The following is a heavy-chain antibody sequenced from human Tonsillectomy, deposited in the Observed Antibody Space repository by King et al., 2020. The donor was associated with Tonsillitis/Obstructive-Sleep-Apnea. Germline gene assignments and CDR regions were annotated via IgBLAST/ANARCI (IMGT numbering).Heavy chain of an antibody. CDR1: GGTFSSYD. CDR3: ARSVPTIDYYYYHYMDV. D-gene: IGHD5-12*01. V-gene: IGHV1-69*01. J-gene: IGHJ6*03. CDR2: IIPIFGTA. Sequence: QLVQSGAEVKKPGSSVKLSCKASGGTFSSYDISWVRQAPGQGLEWMGGIIPIFGTANYAQKFQGRVTITADESTSTAYMELSSLRSEDTAVYYCARSVPTIDYYYYHYMDVWGKGPTVAVSS.